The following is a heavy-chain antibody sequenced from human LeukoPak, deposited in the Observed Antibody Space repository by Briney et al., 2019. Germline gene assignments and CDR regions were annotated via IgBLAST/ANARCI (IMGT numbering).Heavy chain of an antibody. CDR2: IIPIFGTA. CDR1: GGTFSSYA. Sequence: ASVKVSCKASGGTFSSYAISWVRQAPGQGLEWMGGIIPIFGTANYAQKFQGRVTITADESTSTAYMELSSLRSEDTAVYYCARDEKNVDTVSHLGYWGQGTLVTVSS. V-gene: IGHV1-69*13. J-gene: IGHJ4*02. D-gene: IGHD5-18*01. CDR3: ARDEKNVDTVSHLGY.